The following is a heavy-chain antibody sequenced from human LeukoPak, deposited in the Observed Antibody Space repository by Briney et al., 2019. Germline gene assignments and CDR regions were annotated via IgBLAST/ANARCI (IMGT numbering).Heavy chain of an antibody. CDR2: TYYRSRWYN. D-gene: IGHD2-8*02. CDR3: ARGYCTSDNCPNWFDP. Sequence: SQTLSLTCAISGDSASRNSAAWNWIRQSPSRGLEWLGRTYYRSRWYNDYAVFVKSRITINPDTSKNQFSLQLNSVTPEDTAVYYCARGYCTSDNCPNWFDPWGQGTLVTVSS. J-gene: IGHJ5*02. V-gene: IGHV6-1*01. CDR1: GDSASRNSAA.